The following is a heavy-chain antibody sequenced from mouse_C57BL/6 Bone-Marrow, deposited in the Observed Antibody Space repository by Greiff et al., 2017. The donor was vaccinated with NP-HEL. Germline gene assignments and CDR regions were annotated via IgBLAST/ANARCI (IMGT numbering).Heavy chain of an antibody. J-gene: IGHJ2*01. CDR1: GYTFTSYL. V-gene: IGHV1-72*01. D-gene: IGHD1-1*01. CDR2: IDPNSGGT. CDR3: ARYCYGSSSFDY. Sequence: QVQLKQPGAELVKPGASVKLSCKASGYTFTSYLMHWVKQRPGRGLEWIGRIDPNSGGTKYNEKFKSKATLTVDKPSSTAYMQLNSLTSEDSAVYYGARYCYGSSSFDYWGQGTTLTVSS.